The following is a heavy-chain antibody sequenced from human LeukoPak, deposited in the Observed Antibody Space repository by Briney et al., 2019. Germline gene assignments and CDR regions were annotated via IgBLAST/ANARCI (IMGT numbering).Heavy chain of an antibody. V-gene: IGHV1-69*13. CDR3: ASGSIAVAGRVGWFDP. J-gene: IGHJ5*02. D-gene: IGHD6-19*01. CDR2: IIPIFGTA. Sequence: ASVKVSCKASGGTFSSYAISWVRQAPGQGLEWMGGIIPIFGTANYAQKFQGRVTITADESTSTAYMELSSLRSEDTAVYYCASGSIAVAGRVGWFDPWGQGTLVTVSS. CDR1: GGTFSSYA.